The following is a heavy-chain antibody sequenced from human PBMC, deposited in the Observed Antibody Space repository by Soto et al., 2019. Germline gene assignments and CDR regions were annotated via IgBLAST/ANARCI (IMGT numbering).Heavy chain of an antibody. CDR2: IYYSGST. CDR3: ARGDYGGNSGAFDI. J-gene: IGHJ3*02. CDR1: GGSISSGGYY. V-gene: IGHV4-31*03. Sequence: SETLSLTCTVSGGSISSGGYYWSWIRQHPGKGLEWIGYIYYSGSTYYNPSLKSRVTISVDTSKNQFSLKLSSVTAADTAVYYCARGDYGGNSGAFDIWGQGTMVTVSS. D-gene: IGHD4-17*01.